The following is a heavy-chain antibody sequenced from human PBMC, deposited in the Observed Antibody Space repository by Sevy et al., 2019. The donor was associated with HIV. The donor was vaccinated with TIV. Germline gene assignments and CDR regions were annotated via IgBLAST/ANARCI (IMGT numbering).Heavy chain of an antibody. CDR2: LKSDVYGGTV. Sequence: YLRLSCTASGFTFGDYCMSCVRQAPGKGLEWVAFLKSDVYGGTVEHAASVRGRFVISRDDSKTIAYLQMNDLKTEDTGVYYCTRRKSAQSIFDYWGQGASVFVSS. CDR3: TRRKSAQSIFDY. D-gene: IGHD6-25*01. CDR1: GFTFGDYC. V-gene: IGHV3-49*04. J-gene: IGHJ4*02.